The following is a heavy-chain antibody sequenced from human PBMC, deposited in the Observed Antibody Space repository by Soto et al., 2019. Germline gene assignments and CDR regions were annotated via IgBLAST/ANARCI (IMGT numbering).Heavy chain of an antibody. D-gene: IGHD1-1*01. V-gene: IGHV3-9*01. CDR3: AKDMGDRYNHAEYFQH. CDR2: ISWNSGSI. Sequence: EVQLVESGGGLVQPGRSLRLSCAASGFTFDDYAMHWVRQAPGKGLEWVSGISWNSGSIGYADSVKGRFTISRDNAKNSLDLQMHSLRAEDTALYYCAKDMGDRYNHAEYFQHWGQGTLVTVSS. J-gene: IGHJ1*01. CDR1: GFTFDDYA.